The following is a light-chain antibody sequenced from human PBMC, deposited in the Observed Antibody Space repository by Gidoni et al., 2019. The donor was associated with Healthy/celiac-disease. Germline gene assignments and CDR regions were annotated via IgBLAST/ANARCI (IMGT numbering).Light chain of an antibody. CDR1: QSVSRSY. J-gene: IGKJ1*01. CDR3: QQYGSSRT. CDR2: GAS. V-gene: IGKV3-20*01. Sequence: ELVLTHSPGTLSLSPGESATLPCRASQSVSRSYLAWYQQKPGQAPRLLIYGASSRDTGNPDRFSGSGSGTDFTLNISRLDPEDFGVYYCQQYGSSRTFGQGTKVEIK.